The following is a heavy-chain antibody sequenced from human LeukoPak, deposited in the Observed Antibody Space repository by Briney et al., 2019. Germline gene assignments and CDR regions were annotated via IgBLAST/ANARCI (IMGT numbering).Heavy chain of an antibody. Sequence: SETLSLTCTVSGGSISSYYWSWIRQPPGKGLEWIGYMYYSGTIKYNPSLKSRVTISVDTSKNQFSLELSSVTAADTAMYYCARAWATDYFDYWGQGTLVTVSS. CDR2: MYYSGTI. CDR1: GGSISSYY. CDR3: ARAWATDYFDY. J-gene: IGHJ4*02. V-gene: IGHV4-59*01.